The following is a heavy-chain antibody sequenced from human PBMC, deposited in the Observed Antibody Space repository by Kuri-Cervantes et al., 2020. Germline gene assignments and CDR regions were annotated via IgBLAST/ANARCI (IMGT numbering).Heavy chain of an antibody. CDR3: ARGDEYYYDSSGYYFLTAFDY. V-gene: IGHV1-69*01. D-gene: IGHD3-22*01. J-gene: IGHJ4*02. CDR2: IIPIFGTA. Sequence: ASVQVSCNASGGTFSSYAISWVRQAPVQGLEWMGGIIPIFGTANYAQKFQGRVTITADESTSTAYMELSSLRSEDTAVYYCARGDEYYYDSSGYYFLTAFDYWGQGTLVTVSS. CDR1: GGTFSSYA.